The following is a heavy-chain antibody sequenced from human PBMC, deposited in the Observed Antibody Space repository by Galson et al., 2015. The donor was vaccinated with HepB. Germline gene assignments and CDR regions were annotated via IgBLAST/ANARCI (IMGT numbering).Heavy chain of an antibody. J-gene: IGHJ4*02. D-gene: IGHD3-10*02. CDR2: FDPEDGKT. Sequence: SVKVSCKVSGYTLTELSIYWVRQAPGKGLEWMGGFDPEDGKTIYAQKFQGRVTMTEDTSTDTAYMEVSNLRSEDTAVYYCRTGSRYNYVRVGNSLDYWGQGALVTVSS. V-gene: IGHV1-24*01. CDR3: RTGSRYNYVRVGNSLDY. CDR1: GYTLTELS.